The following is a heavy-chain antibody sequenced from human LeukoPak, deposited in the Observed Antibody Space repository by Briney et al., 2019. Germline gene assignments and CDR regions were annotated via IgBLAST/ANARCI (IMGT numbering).Heavy chain of an antibody. CDR1: GFTLNNDA. J-gene: IGHJ5*02. V-gene: IGHV3-23*01. D-gene: IGHD6-19*01. CDR3: AKCRRFSSGWCNWSDP. CDR2: INGDTT. Sequence: GGSLRRSRAASGFTLNNDAMSWVRQAPGKGLEWVSAINGDTTHYAGSVKGRFTISRDNSKNTLYLQLNSLGVEDTAVYFCAKCRRFSSGWCNWSDPWGQGTQVTVSS.